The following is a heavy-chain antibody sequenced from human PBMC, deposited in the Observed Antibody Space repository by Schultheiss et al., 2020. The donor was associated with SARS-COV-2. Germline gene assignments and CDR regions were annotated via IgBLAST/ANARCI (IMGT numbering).Heavy chain of an antibody. CDR3: AHLLSSTSCYDV. V-gene: IGHV2-70*12. CDR2: IDWDDDK. J-gene: IGHJ6*02. Sequence: SGPTLVKPTETLTLTCTVSGFSLSNARMGVSWIRQPPGKALEWLARIDWDDDKFYSTSLKTRLTITKDTSKNQVVLTMTNMDPVDTATYYCAHLLSSTSCYDVWGQGTTVTVSS. D-gene: IGHD2-2*01. CDR1: GFSLSNARMG.